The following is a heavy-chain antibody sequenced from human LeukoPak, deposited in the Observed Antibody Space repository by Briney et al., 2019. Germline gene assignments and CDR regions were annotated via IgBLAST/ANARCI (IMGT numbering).Heavy chain of an antibody. V-gene: IGHV3-30-3*01. Sequence: GRSLRLSCAASGVSFGHFAFHWFRQAPGKGLEWVALISYDGSTKHDADSVKGRFTISRDNSKNTLYLEMNSLRAEDTAVYYCAREVTVAGSDKRFDYWGQGTLVTVSS. J-gene: IGHJ4*02. D-gene: IGHD6-19*01. CDR2: ISYDGSTK. CDR3: AREVTVAGSDKRFDY. CDR1: GVSFGHFA.